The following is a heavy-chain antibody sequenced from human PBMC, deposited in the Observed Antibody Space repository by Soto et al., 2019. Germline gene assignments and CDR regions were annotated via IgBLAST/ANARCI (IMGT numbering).Heavy chain of an antibody. V-gene: IGHV4-34*01. Sequence: SXTLSLACAVYGGSFIVYYWSWIRQPPGKGLEWIGEINHSGSTNYNPSLKSRVTISVDTSKNQFSLKLSSVTAADTAVYYCARLIAARYYYYGMDVWGQGTTVTVSS. CDR3: ARLIAARYYYYGMDV. D-gene: IGHD6-13*01. CDR1: GGSFIVYY. J-gene: IGHJ6*02. CDR2: INHSGST.